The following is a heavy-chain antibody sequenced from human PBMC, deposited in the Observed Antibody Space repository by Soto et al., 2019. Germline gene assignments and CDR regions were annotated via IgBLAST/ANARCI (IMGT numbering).Heavy chain of an antibody. CDR1: GFTFDDYG. CDR3: AKAAPEGWYFDL. Sequence: GGSLRLSCAASGFTFDDYGMSWVRQAPGKGLEWVSAISGSGGSTYYADSVKGRFTISRDNSKNTLYLQMNSLRAEDTAVYYCAKAAPEGWYFDLWGRGTLVTVSS. CDR2: ISGSGGST. J-gene: IGHJ2*01. V-gene: IGHV3-23*01.